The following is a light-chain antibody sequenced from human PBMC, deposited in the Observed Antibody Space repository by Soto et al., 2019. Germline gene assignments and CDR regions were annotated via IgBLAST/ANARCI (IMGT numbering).Light chain of an antibody. V-gene: IGKV3-20*01. CDR1: ESVSDGS. CDR3: QQYGTSPPR. J-gene: IGKJ1*01. Sequence: EIVLTQSPGTLSLSPGERAALSCRASESVSDGSLAWYQQKPGQTPRLLIYGASSRATGILDRFSGSGSGTDFTLTISRLEPEDFAVYSSQQYGTSPPRFGHGTKVEIK. CDR2: GAS.